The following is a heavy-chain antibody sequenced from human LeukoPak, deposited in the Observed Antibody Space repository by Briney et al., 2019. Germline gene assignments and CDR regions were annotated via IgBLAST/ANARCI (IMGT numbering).Heavy chain of an antibody. CDR2: ISSSSLYT. D-gene: IGHD3-9*01. CDR3: AREAYDILTGYRSYWYFDL. J-gene: IGHJ2*01. Sequence: PGGSLRLSCAASGFTFSDYYMSWIRQAPGKGLEWVSYISSSSLYTDYADSVKGRFTISRDNAKNSLYLQMNSLRAEDTAVYYCAREAYDILTGYRSYWYFDLWGRGILVTVSS. CDR1: GFTFSDYY. V-gene: IGHV3-11*05.